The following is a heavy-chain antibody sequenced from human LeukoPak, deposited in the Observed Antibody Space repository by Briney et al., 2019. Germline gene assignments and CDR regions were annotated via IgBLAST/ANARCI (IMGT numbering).Heavy chain of an antibody. D-gene: IGHD4-11*01. CDR3: ARDRTVNSNLDGFDI. J-gene: IGHJ3*02. CDR1: GFTFSSYS. CDR2: ISSSSGTT. Sequence: PGGSLRLSCAASGFTFSSYSMNWVRQAPGKGLEWISHISSSSGTTYYADSAKGRFTISRDNGKNSLHLQMDSLRDDDTAVYYCARDRTVNSNLDGFDIWGRGTMVAVSS. V-gene: IGHV3-48*02.